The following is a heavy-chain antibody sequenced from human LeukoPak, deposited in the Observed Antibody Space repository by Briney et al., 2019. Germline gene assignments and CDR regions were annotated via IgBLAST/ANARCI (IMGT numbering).Heavy chain of an antibody. CDR2: ISSSSSYI. CDR1: GFTFSSYS. J-gene: IGHJ4*02. Sequence: GGSLRLSCAASGFTFSSYSMNWVRQAPGKGLESVSSISSSSSYIYYADSVKGRFTISRDNAKNSLYLQMNSLRAEDTAVYYCATWTLGYCSSTSCSNDYWGQGTLVTVSS. CDR3: ATWTLGYCSSTSCSNDY. D-gene: IGHD2-2*01. V-gene: IGHV3-21*01.